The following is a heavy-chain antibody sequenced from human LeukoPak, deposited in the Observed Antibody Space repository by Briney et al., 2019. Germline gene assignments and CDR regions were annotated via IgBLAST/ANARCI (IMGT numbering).Heavy chain of an antibody. CDR3: AKGTKPVMTIPDY. J-gene: IGHJ4*02. V-gene: IGHV3-53*01. CDR2: IYTGGNT. D-gene: IGHD1/OR15-1a*01. CDR1: GFTVDSNY. Sequence: GGSLRLSCAASGFTVDSNYLSWVRQAPGKGLEWVSTIYTGGNTYYAASVKGRFTISRDFSKNTVFLHMSILRAEDTAMYYCAKGTKPVMTIPDYWGQGILVTVSS.